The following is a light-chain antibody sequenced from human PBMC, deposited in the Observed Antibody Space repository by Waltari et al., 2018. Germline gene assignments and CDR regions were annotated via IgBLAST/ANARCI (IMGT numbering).Light chain of an antibody. CDR1: QDISKN. J-gene: IGKJ2*01. Sequence: DIQMTQSPSSLSASVGDSVTITCRASQDISKNLNWFQHKAGTAPKLLIYDAYILETGVPSRFSGSRSGTDFAFTISSLQSEDIATYYCQQSDNVPYTFGQGTKLEI. CDR3: QQSDNVPYT. CDR2: DAY. V-gene: IGKV1-33*01.